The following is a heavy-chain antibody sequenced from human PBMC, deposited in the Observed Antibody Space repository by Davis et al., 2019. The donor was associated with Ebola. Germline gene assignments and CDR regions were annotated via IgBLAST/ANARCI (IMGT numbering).Heavy chain of an antibody. D-gene: IGHD1-14*01. CDR2: IRSKANSYAT. Sequence: GSLRLSCAASGFTFSGSAMHWVRQASGKGLEWVGRIRSKANSYATAYAASVKGRFTISRDDSKNTAYLQMNSLKTEDTAVYYCTGTYQGFDYWGQGTLVTVSS. CDR1: GFTFSGSA. J-gene: IGHJ4*02. V-gene: IGHV3-73*01. CDR3: TGTYQGFDY.